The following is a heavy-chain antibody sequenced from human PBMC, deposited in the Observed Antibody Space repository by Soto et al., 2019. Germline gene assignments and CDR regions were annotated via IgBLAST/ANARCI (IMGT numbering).Heavy chain of an antibody. J-gene: IGHJ6*02. CDR1: GGSFSGYY. CDR2: INHSGST. V-gene: IGHV4-34*01. Sequence: KPSETLSLTCAVYGGSFSGYYWSWIRQPPGKGLEWIGEINHSGSTNYNPSLKSRVTISVDTSKNQFSLKLSSVTAADTAVYYCARGSIWIFGVVMYYYYGMDVWGQGTTVTVSS. D-gene: IGHD3-3*01. CDR3: ARGSIWIFGVVMYYYYGMDV.